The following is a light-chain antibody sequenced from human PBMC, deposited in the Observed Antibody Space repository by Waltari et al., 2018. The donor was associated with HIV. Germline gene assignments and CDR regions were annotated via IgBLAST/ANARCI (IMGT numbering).Light chain of an antibody. Sequence: EIVMTQSPATLSVSPGERATLSCRASQSVGSNFAWYQQKPGQPPRLLIYGASIRATGIPARFSGSGSGTEFTLTISTLQSEDFAVYYCQEYNNWPPIFTFGPGTKVDIK. CDR1: QSVGSN. J-gene: IGKJ3*01. CDR2: GAS. CDR3: QEYNNWPPIFT. V-gene: IGKV3D-15*03.